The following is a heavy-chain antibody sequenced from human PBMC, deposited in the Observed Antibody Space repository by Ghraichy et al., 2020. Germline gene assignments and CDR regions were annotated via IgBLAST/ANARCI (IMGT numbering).Heavy chain of an antibody. Sequence: SVKVSCKASGVTFSSYAISWVRQAPGQGLEWMGRIIPILGIANYAQKFQGRVTSTADKSTGTANMELSSLRSEDTAVYYCARDLLAPKMVYVHRDAGEIGWLAAWGQGTLVTVSS. J-gene: IGHJ5*02. D-gene: IGHD2-8*01. V-gene: IGHV1-69*04. CDR1: GVTFSSYA. CDR3: ARDLLAPKMVYVHRDAGEIGWLAA. CDR2: IIPILGIA.